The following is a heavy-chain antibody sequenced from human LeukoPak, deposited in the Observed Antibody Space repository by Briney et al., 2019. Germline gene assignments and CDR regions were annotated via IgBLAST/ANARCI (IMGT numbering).Heavy chain of an antibody. D-gene: IGHD1-20*01. J-gene: IGHJ4*02. CDR2: IYYSGST. CDR3: ARDYNWSYFDY. V-gene: IGHV4-59*01. Sequence: PSETLSLTCTVSGGFISTYYWSWIRQPPGKGLEWIGYIYYSGSTNYNPSLKSRVTISVDTSKNQFSLKLSSVTAADTAVYYCARDYNWSYFDYWGQGTLVTVSS. CDR1: GGFISTYY.